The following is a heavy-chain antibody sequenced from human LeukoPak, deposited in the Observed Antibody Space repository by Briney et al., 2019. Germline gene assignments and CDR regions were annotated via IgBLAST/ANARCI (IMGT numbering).Heavy chain of an antibody. V-gene: IGHV4-34*01. CDR1: GGSFSGYY. J-gene: IGHJ4*02. CDR2: INHSGST. Sequence: SETLSLTCAVYGGSFSGYYWSWIRQPPGKGLEWIGEINHSGSTNYNPSLKSRVTISVDTSKNQFSLKLSSVTAADTAVYYCARGRGSRNYDYVWGSYRPFSYFDYWGQGTLVTVFS. CDR3: ARGRGSRNYDYVWGSYRPFSYFDY. D-gene: IGHD3-16*02.